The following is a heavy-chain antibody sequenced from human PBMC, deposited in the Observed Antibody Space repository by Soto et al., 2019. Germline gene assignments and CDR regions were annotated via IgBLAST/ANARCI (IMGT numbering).Heavy chain of an antibody. CDR3: ATDYYDSSGYYSRDRAFDI. J-gene: IGHJ3*02. V-gene: IGHV1-2*02. D-gene: IGHD3-22*01. Sequence: ASVKVSCKASGYIFTAYSMHWVRQAPGQGLEWLGWINPNSGDTIYAQKFQDRVTMTCDTSVSTAYLELSSLSSDDTALYYCATDYYDSSGYYSRDRAFDIWGQGTMVTVSS. CDR1: GYIFTAYS. CDR2: INPNSGDT.